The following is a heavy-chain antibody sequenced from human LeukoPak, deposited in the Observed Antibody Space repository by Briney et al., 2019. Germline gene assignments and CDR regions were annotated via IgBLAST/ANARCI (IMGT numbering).Heavy chain of an antibody. D-gene: IGHD6-19*01. CDR1: GFTFSSYA. CDR3: AKDLVAGIFDY. Sequence: PGGSLRLSCAASGFTFSSYAMHWVRQAPGKGLEYVSAISSNGGSTYYANSVKGRFTISRDNSKNTLYLQMNSLRAEDTAVYYCAKDLVAGIFDYWGQGTLVTVSS. CDR2: ISSNGGST. V-gene: IGHV3-64*01. J-gene: IGHJ4*02.